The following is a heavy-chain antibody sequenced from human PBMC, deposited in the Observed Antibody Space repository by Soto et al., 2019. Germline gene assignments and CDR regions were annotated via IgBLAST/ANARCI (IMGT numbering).Heavy chain of an antibody. D-gene: IGHD6-13*01. J-gene: IGHJ4*02. CDR1: GGSINRGGYY. Sequence: QVQLQESGPGLVKPSQNLYLICNVSGGSINRGGYYWNWIRQHPGKGLEWIGDIFYSGNTYYNPFLSSRVTISADTSENQFTLNLSSVTASDTAVYFCARGYRQSGYSSSLVFDYWGQGTLVNVSS. CDR2: IFYSGNT. V-gene: IGHV4-31*03. CDR3: ARGYRQSGYSSSLVFDY.